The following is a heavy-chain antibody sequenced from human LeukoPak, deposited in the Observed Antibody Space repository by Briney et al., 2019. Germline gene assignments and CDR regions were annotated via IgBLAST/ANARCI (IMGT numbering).Heavy chain of an antibody. CDR3: AKVSFRGYSYDALDY. Sequence: SGGSLRLSCAASGFTFSSYAMSWVRQAPGKGLEWVSAISGSGGSTYYADSVKGRFTISRDNSKNTLYLQMNGLRAEDTAVYYCAKVSFRGYSYDALDYWGQGTLVTVSS. D-gene: IGHD5-18*01. CDR2: ISGSGGST. CDR1: GFTFSSYA. J-gene: IGHJ4*02. V-gene: IGHV3-23*01.